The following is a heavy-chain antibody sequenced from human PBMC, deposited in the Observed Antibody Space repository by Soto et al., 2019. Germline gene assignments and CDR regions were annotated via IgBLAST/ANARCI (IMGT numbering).Heavy chain of an antibody. D-gene: IGHD6-6*01. CDR1: GFIFSSYA. CDR2: ISGTGVNT. CDR3: AKDSVHNLYRTSSLEDCFGP. J-gene: IGHJ5*02. V-gene: IGHV3-23*01. Sequence: HGGSLRLSCEASGFIFSSYAITWVRQAPGKGLEWVSTISGTGVNTYYADSVKGRFTVSRDNSKNTVWLQMNSLRAADSSVYYCAKDSVHNLYRTSSLEDCFGPWGQGTLVTVS.